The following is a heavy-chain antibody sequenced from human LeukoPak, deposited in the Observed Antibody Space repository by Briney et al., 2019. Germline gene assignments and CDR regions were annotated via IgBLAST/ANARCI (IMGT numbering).Heavy chain of an antibody. CDR1: AYTFTGYY. D-gene: IGHD3-10*01. J-gene: IGHJ5*02. CDR3: ASPDYYGSGSYQFDP. V-gene: IGHV1-2*02. CDR2: INPNSGGT. Sequence: ATVRVSCKASAYTFTGYYMHWVRQAPGQGLEWMGWINPNSGGTNYAQQFRGRVTMTSDTSVSTAYLDLSSLRSDDTAVYYCASPDYYGSGSYQFDPWGQGTLVTVSS.